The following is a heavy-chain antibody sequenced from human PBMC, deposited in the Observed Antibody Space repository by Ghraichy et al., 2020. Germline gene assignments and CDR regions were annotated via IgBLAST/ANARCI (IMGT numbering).Heavy chain of an antibody. V-gene: IGHV1-3*01. CDR1: GYTFTSYA. J-gene: IGHJ3*02. CDR3: ARGELLWFGELSFAFDI. Sequence: ASVKVSCKASGYTFTSYAMHWVRQAPGQRLEWMGWINAGNGNTKYSQKFQGRVTITRDTSASTAYMELSSLRSEDTAVYYCARGELLWFGELSFAFDIWGQGTMVTVSS. D-gene: IGHD3-10*01. CDR2: INAGNGNT.